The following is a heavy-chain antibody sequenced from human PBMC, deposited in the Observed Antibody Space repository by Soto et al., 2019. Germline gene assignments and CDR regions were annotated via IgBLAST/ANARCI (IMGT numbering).Heavy chain of an antibody. CDR3: VRVGQGYNFDY. Sequence: EVQLVESGGGLVQPGGSVRLSCATSGFTFSDHYMDWVRQAPGKGLEWVGRIRMKVNGSTTQYAASVKGRFTISRDDLKNSLYVQLNSLKTVNTAIYYCVRVGQGYNFDYWGKGTLVTVSS. D-gene: IGHD5-18*01. V-gene: IGHV3-72*01. CDR2: IRMKVNGSTT. J-gene: IGHJ4*02. CDR1: GFTFSDHY.